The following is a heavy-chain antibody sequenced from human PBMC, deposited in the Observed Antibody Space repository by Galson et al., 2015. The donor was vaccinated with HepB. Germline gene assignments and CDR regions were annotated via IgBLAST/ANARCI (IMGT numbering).Heavy chain of an antibody. CDR2: ISYDGSNK. Sequence: LRLSCAASGFTFSSYGMHWVRQAPGKGLEWVAVISYDGSNKYYADSVKGRFTISRDNSKNTLYLQMNSLRAEDTAVYYCAKDGMGATFEEEDDYYGSGPFDYWGQGTLVTVSS. V-gene: IGHV3-30*18. D-gene: IGHD3-10*01. CDR1: GFTFSSYG. CDR3: AKDGMGATFEEEDDYYGSGPFDY. J-gene: IGHJ4*02.